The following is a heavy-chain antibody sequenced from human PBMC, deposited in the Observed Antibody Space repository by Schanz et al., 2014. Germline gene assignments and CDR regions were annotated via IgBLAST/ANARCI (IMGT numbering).Heavy chain of an antibody. Sequence: QVHLVQSGAAVKRPGASVRVSCKASGYTFTTYAMSWVRQAPGQGLEWVGWISVYTGNTKYGQKVQGRVTMTADTSTNTAYMELRSLRSDDTAVYYGAKAEDDILTGADSRLDPWGQGTLVTVSS. D-gene: IGHD3-9*01. J-gene: IGHJ5*02. CDR1: GYTFTTYA. CDR3: AKAEDDILTGADSRLDP. V-gene: IGHV1-18*01. CDR2: ISVYTGNT.